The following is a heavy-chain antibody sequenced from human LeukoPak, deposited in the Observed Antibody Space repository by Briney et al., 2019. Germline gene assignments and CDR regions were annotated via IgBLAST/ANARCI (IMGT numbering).Heavy chain of an antibody. J-gene: IGHJ4*02. CDR1: RFTFSDYS. Sequence: GGSLRLSCAASRFTFSDYSMNWVRQAPGKGLEWVSYISSSSSTIYYADSVKGRFTISRDNAKNSLYLQMNSLRAEDTAVYYCATGIGRGDYWGQGTLVTVSS. CDR3: ATGIGRGDY. CDR2: ISSSSSTI. D-gene: IGHD3-10*01. V-gene: IGHV3-48*01.